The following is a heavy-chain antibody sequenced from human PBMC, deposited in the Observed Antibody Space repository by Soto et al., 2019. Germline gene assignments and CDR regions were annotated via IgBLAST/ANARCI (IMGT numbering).Heavy chain of an antibody. J-gene: IGHJ3*02. Sequence: QITLKESGPTLVKPTQTLTLTCTFSGFSLRISGVGVGWIRQPPGKALEWLALIYWDDDKRYSPSLKSRLTSTKDTAKNQVVLTMTTMDPVDTATYYCAHSATVSDAFDIWGQGTMVTVSS. CDR2: IYWDDDK. CDR3: AHSATVSDAFDI. D-gene: IGHD2-15*01. CDR1: GFSLRISGVG. V-gene: IGHV2-5*02.